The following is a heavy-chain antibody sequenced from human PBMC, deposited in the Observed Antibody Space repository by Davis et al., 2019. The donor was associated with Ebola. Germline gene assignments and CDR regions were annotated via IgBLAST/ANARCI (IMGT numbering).Heavy chain of an antibody. CDR2: IRSKANSYAT. Sequence: GESLKISCAASGFTFSGSAMHWVRQASGTGLEWVGRIRSKANSYATAYAASVKGRFTISRDDSKNTAYLQMNSLKTEDTAVYYCTSITMVQGVMPDYWGQGTLVTVSS. CDR3: TSITMVQGVMPDY. D-gene: IGHD3-10*01. CDR1: GFTFSGSA. V-gene: IGHV3-73*01. J-gene: IGHJ4*02.